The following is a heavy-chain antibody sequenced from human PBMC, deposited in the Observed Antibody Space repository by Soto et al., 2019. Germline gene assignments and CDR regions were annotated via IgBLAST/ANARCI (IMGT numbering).Heavy chain of an antibody. V-gene: IGHV4-59*01. CDR3: VRSSSDFDDLTGYRLDYLDV. Sequence: SETLSLTCTISGASITLFYWSWLRQTPGKRPEWIGYKFHSGSTNYNPSLESRVTLSVDTSKNQNFLKLQSVTSADTAMYYCVRSSSDFDDLTGYRLDYLDVWGQGTPVTVS. D-gene: IGHD3-9*01. J-gene: IGHJ4*02. CDR2: KFHSGST. CDR1: GASITLFY.